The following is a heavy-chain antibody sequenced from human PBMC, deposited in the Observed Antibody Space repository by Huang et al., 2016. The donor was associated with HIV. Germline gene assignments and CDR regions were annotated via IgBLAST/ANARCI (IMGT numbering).Heavy chain of an antibody. CDR1: GFSFSEPG. Sequence: QVQLVESGGGVVEPGRFLRVSCAASGFSFSEPGMHWVRQGPGKGLEWVAVISYDGRNKFYADAVKGRFTISRDNSKNTVYLQMNSLRAGDTAVYYCAKDRRAYYYGSGIEYWGQGARVTVSS. CDR2: ISYDGRNK. CDR3: AKDRRAYYYGSGIEY. D-gene: IGHD3-10*01. J-gene: IGHJ4*02. V-gene: IGHV3-30*18.